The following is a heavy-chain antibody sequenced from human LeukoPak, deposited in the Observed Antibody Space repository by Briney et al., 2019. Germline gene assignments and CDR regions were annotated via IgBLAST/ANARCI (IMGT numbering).Heavy chain of an antibody. CDR2: IYYSGST. CDR1: GGSISSSSYY. J-gene: IGHJ6*03. V-gene: IGHV4-39*07. CDR3: ARCPVGATNYYYYMDV. Sequence: SETLSLTCTVSGGSISSSSYYWGWIRQPPGKGLEWIGSIYYSGSTYYNPSLKSRVTISVDTSKNQFSLKLSSVTAADTAVYYCARCPVGATNYYYYMDVWGKGTTVTVSS. D-gene: IGHD1-26*01.